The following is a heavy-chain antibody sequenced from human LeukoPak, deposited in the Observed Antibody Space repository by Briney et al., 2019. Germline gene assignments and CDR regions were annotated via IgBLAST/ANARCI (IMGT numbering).Heavy chain of an antibody. CDR1: GYSFTSYW. Sequence: GESLKISCKGSGYSFTSYWIGWVRQLPGKGLEWMGIIYPGDSDTRYSPSFQGQVTISADKSNSTAYLQWSSLKASDTAMYYCARLSMGSSRAFDIWGQGTMVTVSS. J-gene: IGHJ3*02. CDR2: IYPGDSDT. CDR3: ARLSMGSSRAFDI. V-gene: IGHV5-51*01. D-gene: IGHD6-6*01.